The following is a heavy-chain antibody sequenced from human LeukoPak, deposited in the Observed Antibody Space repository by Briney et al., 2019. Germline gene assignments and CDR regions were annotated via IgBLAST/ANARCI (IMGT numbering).Heavy chain of an antibody. CDR2: IYSGGST. V-gene: IGHV3-53*01. D-gene: IGHD2-2*01. Sequence: GGSLRLSCAASGFTVSSKYMNWVRQAPGKGLEWVSVIYSGGSTYYADSVKGRFTISRDNSKNTLYLQMNSLRAEDTAVYYCARVASTSPYYYGMDVWGQGTTVTVS. J-gene: IGHJ6*02. CDR3: ARVASTSPYYYGMDV. CDR1: GFTVSSKY.